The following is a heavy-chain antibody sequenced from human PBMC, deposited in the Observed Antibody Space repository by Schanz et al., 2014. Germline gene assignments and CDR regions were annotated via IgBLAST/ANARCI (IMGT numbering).Heavy chain of an antibody. CDR2: ISGHSGDT. V-gene: IGHV1-18*01. D-gene: IGHD1-26*01. CDR1: GYTFRSYG. Sequence: QVHLVQSGAEVKKPGASVKVSCRASGYTFRSYGINWVRQAPGQGLEWMGWISGHSGDTRYAQQFQGRLTGTADSSTTTAYMELRSLTSDDSAVYYCARDRDQWDGNYLDYWGQGTLVTVSS. CDR3: ARDRDQWDGNYLDY. J-gene: IGHJ4*02.